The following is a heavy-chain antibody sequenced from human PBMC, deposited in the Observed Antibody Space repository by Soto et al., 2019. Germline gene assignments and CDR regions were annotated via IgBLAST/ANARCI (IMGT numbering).Heavy chain of an antibody. Sequence: PSQTLSLTCAIPGDSVSSNRAAWNWIRQSPSRGLEWLGRTYYRSKWYNDYALSVKSRITINPDTSKNQFSLHLNSVTPEDTAVYYCARDPPDFHSAFDYWGQGTLVTAPQ. J-gene: IGHJ4*02. D-gene: IGHD4-4*01. CDR2: TYYRSKWYN. CDR1: GDSVSSNRAA. V-gene: IGHV6-1*01. CDR3: ARDPPDFHSAFDY.